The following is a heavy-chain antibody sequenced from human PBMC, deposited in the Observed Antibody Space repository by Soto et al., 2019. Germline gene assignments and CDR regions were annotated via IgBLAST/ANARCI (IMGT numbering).Heavy chain of an antibody. CDR2: ISGSSATT. CDR1: GVTCISYS. CDR3: AKCASYWNQFDY. D-gene: IGHD1-1*01. J-gene: IGHJ4*02. V-gene: IGHV3-23*01. Sequence: GGSLRLSCAASGVTCISYSMGWVRQAPGKGLEWVSAISGSSATTLYADSVKGRFTISRDDSKNTLYLQMNSLRAEDTAIYFCAKCASYWNQFDYWGQGTLVTVSS.